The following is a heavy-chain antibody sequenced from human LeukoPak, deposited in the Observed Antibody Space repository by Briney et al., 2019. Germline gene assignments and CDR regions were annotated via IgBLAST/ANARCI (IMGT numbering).Heavy chain of an antibody. CDR3: ARGQWLPVFDF. V-gene: IGHV4-61*02. J-gene: IGHJ4*02. CDR2: IYTSGST. CDR1: GGSINTGGYS. Sequence: SETLSLTCAVSGGSINTGGYSWSWIRQPAGKGLEWIGRIYTSGSTNYNPSLKSRVTMSVDTSKNHFSLKLNSVTAADTAVYYCARGQWLPVFDFWGQGTLVTVSS. D-gene: IGHD3-22*01.